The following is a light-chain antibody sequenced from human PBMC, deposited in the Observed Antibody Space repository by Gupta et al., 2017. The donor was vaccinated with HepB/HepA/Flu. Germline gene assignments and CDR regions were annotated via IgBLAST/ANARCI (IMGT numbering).Light chain of an antibody. CDR2: AAS. CDR3: QQYNNYPLT. J-gene: IGKJ1*01. Sequence: DTQLTQSPSSVSASVGDRVIITCRARQDINNHLAWFQQKPGEAPKSLIYAASSLKSGVPSRFSGSASGTEFTLTISSLQPEDLGTYYCQQYNNYPLTFGQGTQVEIK. CDR1: QDINNH. V-gene: IGKV1-16*01.